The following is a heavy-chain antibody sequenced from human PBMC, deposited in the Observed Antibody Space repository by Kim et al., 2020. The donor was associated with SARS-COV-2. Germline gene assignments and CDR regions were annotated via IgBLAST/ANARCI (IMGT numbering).Heavy chain of an antibody. Sequence: NPSRKSRVTISVDTSKNQFSLKLSSVTAADTAVYYCARGGLRFLEYFDYWGQGTLVTVSS. J-gene: IGHJ4*02. D-gene: IGHD3-3*01. V-gene: IGHV4-34*01. CDR3: ARGGLRFLEYFDY.